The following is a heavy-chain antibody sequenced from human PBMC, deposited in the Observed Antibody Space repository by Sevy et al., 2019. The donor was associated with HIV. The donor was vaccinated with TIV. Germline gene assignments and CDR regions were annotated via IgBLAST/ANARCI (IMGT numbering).Heavy chain of an antibody. Sequence: GGSLRLSCTASGFTFSSAWMSWVRQAPGKGLEWVGRIKSEFDGGAIDYAAPVKGRFSISREDSKNTVYLQMNRLKTADTAVYYCITDPAYRGYDEEVINYYFYGMDVWGQGTTVTVSS. J-gene: IGHJ6*02. V-gene: IGHV3-15*01. CDR2: IKSEFDGGAI. D-gene: IGHD5-12*01. CDR3: ITDPAYRGYDEEVINYYFYGMDV. CDR1: GFTFSSAW.